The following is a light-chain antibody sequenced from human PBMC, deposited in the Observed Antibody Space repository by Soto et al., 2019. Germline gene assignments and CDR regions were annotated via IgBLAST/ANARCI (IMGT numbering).Light chain of an antibody. Sequence: EIVLTQSPGTLSLSPGERATLSCRTSQSVSNNYLAWYQQQPGQAPRLLIDGASSRATGVPDRFSGSGSGTDFTLSISRLEPEDFAVYYCQQTLSFPPTFGQGTKVDI. CDR1: QSVSNNY. V-gene: IGKV3-20*01. CDR2: GAS. CDR3: QQTLSFPPT. J-gene: IGKJ1*01.